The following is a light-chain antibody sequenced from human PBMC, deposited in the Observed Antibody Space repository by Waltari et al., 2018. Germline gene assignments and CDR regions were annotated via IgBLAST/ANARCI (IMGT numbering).Light chain of an antibody. J-gene: IGLJ3*02. V-gene: IGLV4-69*01. CDR3: QTGGHGTWV. Sequence: QLVLTQSPSASASLGASVKLTCTLSSGHSSNVIAWLQQQPEKGPRYLMKVNSDGSHNKGDDIPDRLSGSSSGAERYLTISSLQSEDEADYYCQTGGHGTWVFGGGTKLAVL. CDR1: SGHSSNV. CDR2: VNSDGSH.